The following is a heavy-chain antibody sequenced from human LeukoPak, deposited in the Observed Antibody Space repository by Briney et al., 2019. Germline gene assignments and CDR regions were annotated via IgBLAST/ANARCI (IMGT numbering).Heavy chain of an antibody. V-gene: IGHV3-21*01. CDR2: ISAGGDFV. CDR3: VRDKYVISNSAYFDS. CDR1: GFPFSTHT. J-gene: IGHJ4*01. Sequence: PGGSLRLSCAASGFPFSTHTLSWVRQAPGKGLEWVSSISAGGDFVYYGDSVKGRFTTSRDNAKNSLHLQMDSLTAEDTALYYWVRDKYVISNSAYFDSWGHGTLVTVSS. D-gene: IGHD2/OR15-2a*01.